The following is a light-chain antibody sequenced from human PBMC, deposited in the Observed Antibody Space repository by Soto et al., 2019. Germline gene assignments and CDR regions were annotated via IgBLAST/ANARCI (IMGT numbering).Light chain of an antibody. CDR2: GAS. CDR3: QHYKNWPSPRT. J-gene: IGKJ5*01. V-gene: IGKV3-15*01. CDR1: QSVSRN. Sequence: EIVLKQSPATLSVSPGERATLSCKASQSVSRNLAWYQQKPGQAPRLLIYGASTRATGIPARFSGSGSGTESTLTISSLQFEDFEVYYYQHYKNWPSPRTFGQGTHVEIK.